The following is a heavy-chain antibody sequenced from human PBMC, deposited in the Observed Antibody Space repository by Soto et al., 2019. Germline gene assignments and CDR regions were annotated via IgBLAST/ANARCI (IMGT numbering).Heavy chain of an antibody. CDR3: ATHLDTIFGFDP. Sequence: ASVKVSCKASGYTFTYRYLHWVRQAPGQALEWTGWITPFNGNTNYAQKFQDRVTITRDRSMSTAYMELSSLSSEDTAMYYCATHLDTIFGFDPWGQGTLVTVSS. CDR2: ITPFNGNT. J-gene: IGHJ5*02. V-gene: IGHV1-45*02. CDR1: GYTFTYRY. D-gene: IGHD3-3*01.